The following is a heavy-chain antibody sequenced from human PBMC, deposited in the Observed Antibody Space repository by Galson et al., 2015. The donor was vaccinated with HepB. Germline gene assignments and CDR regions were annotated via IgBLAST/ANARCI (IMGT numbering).Heavy chain of an antibody. V-gene: IGHV1-8*01. Sequence: SVKVSCKASGYTFTSHDINWVRQAPGQGLEWMGWMNPNSVNTGYAQNFKGRLTMTRNNSINTAYMELSSLGFEDTAVYFCARGGGYYDSSGYHIDAFDIWGQGTMVIVSS. CDR3: ARGGGYYDSSGYHIDAFDI. D-gene: IGHD3-22*01. J-gene: IGHJ3*02. CDR1: GYTFTSHD. CDR2: MNPNSVNT.